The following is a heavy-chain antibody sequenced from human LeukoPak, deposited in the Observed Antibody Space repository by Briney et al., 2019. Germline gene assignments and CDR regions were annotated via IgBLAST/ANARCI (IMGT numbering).Heavy chain of an antibody. CDR3: ARRGFFDY. V-gene: IGHV4-59*08. Sequence: PSETLSLTCTVSGASISXXXXXXIRQPPGKGLEWIGFISNSGXXNYSPSLKSRVXXSVDTSKNQFSLKLSSVTAADTAVYYCARRGFFDYWGQGTLVTVSS. D-gene: IGHD3-10*01. CDR2: ISNSGXX. J-gene: IGHJ4*02. CDR1: GASISXXX.